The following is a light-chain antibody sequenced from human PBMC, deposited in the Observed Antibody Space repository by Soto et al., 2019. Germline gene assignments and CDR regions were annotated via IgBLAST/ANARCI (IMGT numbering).Light chain of an antibody. V-gene: IGKV4-1*01. Sequence: DIVMTQSPDSLAVSLGERATINCKSSPSVLYSSNNKNYLAWYQQRPGQPPKLLIYWASTREFGVPDRFSGSGSGTDFTLTITSLQAEDVAVYYCQQYESTPPTFGQGTKLEIK. J-gene: IGKJ2*01. CDR2: WAS. CDR1: PSVLYSSNNKNY. CDR3: QQYESTPPT.